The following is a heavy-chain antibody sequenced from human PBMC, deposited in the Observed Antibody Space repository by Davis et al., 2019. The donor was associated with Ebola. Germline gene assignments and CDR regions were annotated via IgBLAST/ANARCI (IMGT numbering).Heavy chain of an antibody. V-gene: IGHV4-59*01. D-gene: IGHD6-19*01. Sequence: PSETLSLTCTVSGGSISSYYWSWIRQPPGKGLEWIGYIYYSGSTNYNPSLKSRVTISVDTSKNQFSLKLSSVTAADTAVYYCARWAAVAPEDYYYGMDVWGKGTTVTVSS. J-gene: IGHJ6*04. CDR3: ARWAAVAPEDYYYGMDV. CDR2: IYYSGST. CDR1: GGSISSYY.